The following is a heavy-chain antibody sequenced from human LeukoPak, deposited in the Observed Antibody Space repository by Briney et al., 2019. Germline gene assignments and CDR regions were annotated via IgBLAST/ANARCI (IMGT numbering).Heavy chain of an antibody. V-gene: IGHV4-39*01. CDR3: AEGDYYNMDV. CDR1: GGSISSSSYY. Sequence: PSETLSLTCTVSGGSISSSSYYWGWIRQPPGKGLEWIGSIYYSGSTYYNPSLKSRVTISVDTSKNQFSLKLSSVTAADTAVYYCAEGDYYNMDVWGKGTTVTISS. J-gene: IGHJ6*03. CDR2: IYYSGST.